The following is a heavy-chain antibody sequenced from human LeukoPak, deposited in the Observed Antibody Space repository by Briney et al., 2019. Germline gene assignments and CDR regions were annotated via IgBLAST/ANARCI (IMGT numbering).Heavy chain of an antibody. Sequence: PSETLSRTCTVSGGSISSYYWSWIRQPPGKGLEWIGYIYYSGSTNYNPSLKSRVTISVDTSKNQFSLKLSSVTAADTAVYYCARRGGSGRAFDYWGQGTLVTVSS. V-gene: IGHV4-59*08. CDR1: GGSISSYY. D-gene: IGHD1-26*01. CDR3: ARRGGSGRAFDY. CDR2: IYYSGST. J-gene: IGHJ4*02.